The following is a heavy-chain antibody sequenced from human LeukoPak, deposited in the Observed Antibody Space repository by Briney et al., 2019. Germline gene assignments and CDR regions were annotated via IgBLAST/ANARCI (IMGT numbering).Heavy chain of an antibody. Sequence: GGSLRLSCAASGFSVTSNHMNWVRQAPGKGLEWVSIIYTGGTTHYADSLNDRFTISRDDSINTLYLQMNSLRAEDTAVHYCARDSSSYYFDYWGQGTLVTVSS. D-gene: IGHD6-6*01. CDR1: GFSVTSNH. J-gene: IGHJ4*02. V-gene: IGHV3-66*01. CDR2: IYTGGTT. CDR3: ARDSSSYYFDY.